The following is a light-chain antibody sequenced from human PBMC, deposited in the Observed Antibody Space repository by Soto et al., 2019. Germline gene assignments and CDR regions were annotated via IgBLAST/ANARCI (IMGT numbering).Light chain of an antibody. CDR2: KAS. Sequence: DSQMTQYPSTLSASIGDRVTNTCRAGQSISSWLAWYQQKPGKAPKLLISKASTLQSGVPPRFSGSGSGTEFALTISSLQPDDFATYYCQQYESYPMTFGGGTKV. CDR1: QSISSW. J-gene: IGKJ4*01. V-gene: IGKV1-5*03. CDR3: QQYESYPMT.